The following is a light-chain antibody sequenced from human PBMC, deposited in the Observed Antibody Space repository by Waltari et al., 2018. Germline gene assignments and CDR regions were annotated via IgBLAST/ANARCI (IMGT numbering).Light chain of an antibody. CDR2: GAS. CDR3: LQDYNYPRT. J-gene: IGKJ2*01. Sequence: AIQMTQSPSSLSASVGDRVTITCRASQGIRNELAWYQQKPGKAPKVLIYGASSLQRGVPSRLTGSGSDTDFTLTISSLQPEDFATYYCLQDYNYPRTFGQGTKLEIK. CDR1: QGIRNE. V-gene: IGKV1-6*01.